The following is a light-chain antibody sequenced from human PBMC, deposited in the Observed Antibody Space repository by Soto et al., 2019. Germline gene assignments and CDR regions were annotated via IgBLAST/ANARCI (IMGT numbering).Light chain of an antibody. CDR1: QSVSSSY. Sequence: EIVLTQSPGTLSLSPGERVTLSCRASQSVSSSYLAWYQQKPGQAPRLLIYGASSRATGIPDRFSDSGSGTDFTLTISRLEPEDFAVYYCQQYGSSPPWAFGQGTKVEIK. CDR2: GAS. CDR3: QQYGSSPPWA. V-gene: IGKV3-20*01. J-gene: IGKJ1*01.